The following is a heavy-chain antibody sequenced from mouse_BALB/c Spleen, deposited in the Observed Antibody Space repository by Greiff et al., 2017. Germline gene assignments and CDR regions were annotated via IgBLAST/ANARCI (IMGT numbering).Heavy chain of an antibody. Sequence: EVHLVESGGGLVQPGGSRKLSCAASGFTFSSFGMHWVRQAPEKGLEWVAYISSGSSTIYYADTVKGRFTISRDNPKNTLFLQMTSLRSEDTAMYYCARGYGNYGRGYYAMDYWGQGTSVTVSS. CDR3: ARGYGNYGRGYYAMDY. V-gene: IGHV5-17*02. CDR1: GFTFSSFG. CDR2: ISSGSSTI. J-gene: IGHJ4*01. D-gene: IGHD2-1*01.